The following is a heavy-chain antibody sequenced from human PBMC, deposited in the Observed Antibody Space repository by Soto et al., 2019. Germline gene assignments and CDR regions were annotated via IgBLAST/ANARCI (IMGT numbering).Heavy chain of an antibody. J-gene: IGHJ6*02. V-gene: IGHV3-30-3*01. Sequence: GGSLRLSCAAFGFTFSSYAMHWVLQAPGKGLEWVAVISYDGSNKYYADSVKGRFTISRDNSKNTLYLQMNSLRAEDTAVYYCARVAGNGIARPQYYYYGMDVWGQGTTVTVSS. CDR2: ISYDGSNK. CDR3: ARVAGNGIARPQYYYYGMDV. D-gene: IGHD1-1*01. CDR1: GFTFSSYA.